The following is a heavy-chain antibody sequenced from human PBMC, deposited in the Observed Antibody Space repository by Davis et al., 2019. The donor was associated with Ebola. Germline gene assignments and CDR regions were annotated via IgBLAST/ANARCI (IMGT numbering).Heavy chain of an antibody. CDR1: GFTFSAYW. CDR2: ITSDGSET. J-gene: IGHJ4*02. CDR3: ANADY. D-gene: IGHD1-1*01. V-gene: IGHV3-74*03. Sequence: HTGGSLRLSCAASGFTFSAYWMHWVRQVPGKGPVWVSYITSDGSETTYADSVKGRFTISRDNSKNTLYLQMNSLKVEDTAVYYCANADYWGQGSLVTVSS.